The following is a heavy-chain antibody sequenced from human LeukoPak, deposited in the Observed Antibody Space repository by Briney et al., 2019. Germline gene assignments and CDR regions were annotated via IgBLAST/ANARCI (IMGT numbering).Heavy chain of an antibody. D-gene: IGHD3-16*02. V-gene: IGHV1-18*04. CDR3: ARDQYDYTWGSYRPYFDS. CDR2: ISPYNGNT. Sequence: ASVKVSCKASGYTFTSYGISWVRQAPGQGLEWMGSISPYNGNTKYTERLQGRVIMTTDTSTRTAYMELRSLRSDDTAVFYCARDQYDYTWGSYRPYFDSWGQGTLVTVS. CDR1: GYTFTSYG. J-gene: IGHJ4*02.